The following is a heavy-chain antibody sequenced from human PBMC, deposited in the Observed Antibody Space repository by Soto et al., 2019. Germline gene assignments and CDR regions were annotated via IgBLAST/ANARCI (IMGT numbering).Heavy chain of an antibody. Sequence: EVQLLESGGGLVQPGGSLRLSCAASGFTFSSYAMSWVRQAPGKGLEWVSAISGSGGSTYYADSVKGRFTISRDNSKNTVYLQMNSLRAEDTAVYYCARVRVDNSGWYYFDYWGQGTLVTVSS. D-gene: IGHD6-19*01. CDR3: ARVRVDNSGWYYFDY. V-gene: IGHV3-23*01. CDR2: ISGSGGST. J-gene: IGHJ4*02. CDR1: GFTFSSYA.